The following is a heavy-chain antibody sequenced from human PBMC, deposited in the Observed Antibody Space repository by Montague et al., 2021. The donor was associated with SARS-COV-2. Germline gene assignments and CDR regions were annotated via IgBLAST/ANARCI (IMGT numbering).Heavy chain of an antibody. Sequence: SLRLSCAASGFSFSTYSMHWVRQAPGKGLEWVAIVSYDGSKEYYXDSVKGRFTISRDNSNNTLYLQMNSLRAEDTALYYCARPGVIIEGRFDYWGQGTLVTVSS. D-gene: IGHD3-10*01. J-gene: IGHJ4*02. CDR3: ARPGVIIEGRFDY. CDR2: VSYDGSKE. CDR1: GFSFSTYS. V-gene: IGHV3-30*04.